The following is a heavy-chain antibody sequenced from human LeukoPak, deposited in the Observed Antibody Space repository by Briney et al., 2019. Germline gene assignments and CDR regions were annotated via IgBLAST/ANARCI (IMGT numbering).Heavy chain of an antibody. J-gene: IGHJ4*02. D-gene: IGHD3-10*01. CDR1: GFTFSDYY. V-gene: IGHV3-11*04. CDR2: ISSSGSTI. CDR3: ARAQLVSMVADY. Sequence: GGSLRLSCAASGFTFSDYYMSWIRQAPGKGLEWVSYISSSGSTIYYADSVKGRFTISRDNAKNSLYLQMDSLRAEDTAVYYCARAQLVSMVADYWGQGTLVTVSS.